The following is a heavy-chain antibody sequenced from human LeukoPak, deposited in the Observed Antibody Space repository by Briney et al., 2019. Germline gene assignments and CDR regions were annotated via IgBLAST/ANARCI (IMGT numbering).Heavy chain of an antibody. CDR2: INLSGST. V-gene: IGHV4-34*01. D-gene: IGHD4-17*01. Sequence: SETLSLTCAVYGGSFSGYYWSWIRQPPGRGLEWIGEINLSGSTNYNPSLKSRVTISVDTSKNQFSLKLSSVTAADTAVYYCARDSVTNPTDAFDIWGQGTMVTVSS. J-gene: IGHJ3*02. CDR3: ARDSVTNPTDAFDI. CDR1: GGSFSGYY.